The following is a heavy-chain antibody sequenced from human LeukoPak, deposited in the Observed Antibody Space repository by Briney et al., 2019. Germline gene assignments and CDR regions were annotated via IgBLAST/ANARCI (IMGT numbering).Heavy chain of an antibody. CDR2: IYYSGSI. D-gene: IGHD6-19*01. V-gene: IGHV4-59*01. CDR1: GGSISSYY. J-gene: IGHJ4*02. Sequence: SETLSLTCTVSGGSISSYYWSWIRQPPGKGLEWIGYIYYSGSINYNPSLKSRVTISVDTSKNQFSLKLSSVTAADTAVYYCARVAVADPYYFDYWGQGTLVTVSS. CDR3: ARVAVADPYYFDY.